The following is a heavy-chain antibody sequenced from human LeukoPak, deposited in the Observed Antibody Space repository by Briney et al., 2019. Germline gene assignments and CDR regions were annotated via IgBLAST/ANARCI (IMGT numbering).Heavy chain of an antibody. D-gene: IGHD5-12*01. CDR3: ARVGYSGWNLEY. Sequence: GGSLRLSCAASGFTFSSYAMSWVRQAPGKGLEWVANINQGGSVKYYVDSVKGRFTISRDDAKNSLYVQMNSLRDEDTAVYYCARVGYSGWNLEYWGQGTLVTVSS. CDR2: INQGGSVK. V-gene: IGHV3-7*01. J-gene: IGHJ4*02. CDR1: GFTFSSYA.